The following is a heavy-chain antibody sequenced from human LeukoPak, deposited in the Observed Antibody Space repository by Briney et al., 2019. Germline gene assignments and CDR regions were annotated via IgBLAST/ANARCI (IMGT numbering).Heavy chain of an antibody. Sequence: ASVKVSCKASGYTFSDYYMHWVRQAPGQGLEWMGWINPNSGGTDYAQKFQGRVTMTRDTSISTAYMELSRLRSDDTAVYYCARDGVDTAMGAMVDAFDIWGQGTMVTVSS. CDR1: GYTFSDYY. CDR2: INPNSGGT. CDR3: ARDGVDTAMGAMVDAFDI. V-gene: IGHV1-2*02. D-gene: IGHD5-18*01. J-gene: IGHJ3*02.